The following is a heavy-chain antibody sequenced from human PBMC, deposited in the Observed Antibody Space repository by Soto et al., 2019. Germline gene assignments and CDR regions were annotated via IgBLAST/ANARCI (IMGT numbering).Heavy chain of an antibody. CDR3: AHICSGLAAGDAFDI. Sequence: QITLKESGPPLVKPTQTLTLTCTFSGFSLSTSGVGVGWIRQPPGKALEWLALIYWDDDKRYSPSLKSRLTITKDTSKNQVVLTMTNMDPVDTATYYCAHICSGLAAGDAFDIWGQGTMVTVSS. CDR1: GFSLSTSGVG. J-gene: IGHJ3*02. CDR2: IYWDDDK. D-gene: IGHD2-15*01. V-gene: IGHV2-5*02.